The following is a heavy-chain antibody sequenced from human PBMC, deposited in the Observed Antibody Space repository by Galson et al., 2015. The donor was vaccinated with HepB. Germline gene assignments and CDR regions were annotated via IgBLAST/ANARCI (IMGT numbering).Heavy chain of an antibody. V-gene: IGHV1-3*01. CDR3: ARVPTVDYYDSSGYYYFDY. CDR2: INAGNGNT. Sequence: SVKVSCKASGYTFTSYAMHWVRQAPGQRLEWMGWINAGNGNTKYSQKFQGRVTITRDTSASTAYMELSSLRSEDTAVYYCARVPTVDYYDSSGYYYFDYWGQGTLVTVSS. J-gene: IGHJ4*02. CDR1: GYTFTSYA. D-gene: IGHD3-22*01.